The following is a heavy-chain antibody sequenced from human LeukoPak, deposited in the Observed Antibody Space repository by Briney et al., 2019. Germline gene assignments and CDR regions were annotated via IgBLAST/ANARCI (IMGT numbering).Heavy chain of an antibody. V-gene: IGHV3-23*01. Sequence: GGSLRLSCAASGFTFNTYAMSWVRQAPGKGLEWVSAISSSGGSTFHADSVKGRFTISRDNSKNTLYLQMNSLKAEDTAVYYCAKGGTSIKYDSWGQGTLVTVSS. CDR1: GFTFNTYA. CDR3: AKGGTSIKYDS. D-gene: IGHD5-12*01. J-gene: IGHJ4*02. CDR2: ISSSGGST.